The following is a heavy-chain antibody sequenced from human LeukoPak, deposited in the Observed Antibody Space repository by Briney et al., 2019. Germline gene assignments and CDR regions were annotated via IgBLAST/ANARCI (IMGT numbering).Heavy chain of an antibody. CDR3: ARAVVVVVAATYYYYMDV. J-gene: IGHJ6*03. Sequence: SETLSLTCTVSGGSISSGSYYWSWIRQPAGKGLEWIGRIYTSGSTNYNPSLKSRVTISVDTSKNQFSLKLSSVTAADTAVYYCARAVVVVVAATYYYYMDVWGKGTTVTVSS. D-gene: IGHD2-15*01. CDR2: IYTSGST. V-gene: IGHV4-61*02. CDR1: GGSISSGSYY.